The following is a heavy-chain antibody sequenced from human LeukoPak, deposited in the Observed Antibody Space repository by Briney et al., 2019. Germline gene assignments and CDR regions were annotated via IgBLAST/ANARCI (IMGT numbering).Heavy chain of an antibody. Sequence: GGSLRLSCAASGFTFSSYGMRWVRQAPGKGLEWVAVISYDGSNKYYADSVKGRFTISRDNSKNTLYLQVNSLRAEDTAVYYCAKSRVRTSYYYYGMDVWGQGTTVTVSS. D-gene: IGHD3-10*01. V-gene: IGHV3-30*18. CDR1: GFTFSSYG. CDR2: ISYDGSNK. CDR3: AKSRVRTSYYYYGMDV. J-gene: IGHJ6*02.